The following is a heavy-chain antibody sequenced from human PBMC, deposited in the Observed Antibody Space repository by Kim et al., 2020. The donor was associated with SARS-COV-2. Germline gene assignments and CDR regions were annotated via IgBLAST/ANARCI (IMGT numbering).Heavy chain of an antibody. V-gene: IGHV1-18*01. D-gene: IGHD6-13*01. J-gene: IGHJ6*03. CDR1: GYTFTSYG. Sequence: ASVKVSCKASGYTFTSYGISWVRQAPGQGLEWMGWISAYNGNTNYAQKLQGRVTMTTDTSTSTAYMELRSLRSDDTAVYYCARGSSSALDYYYMDVWGKGTTVTVSS. CDR2: ISAYNGNT. CDR3: ARGSSSALDYYYMDV.